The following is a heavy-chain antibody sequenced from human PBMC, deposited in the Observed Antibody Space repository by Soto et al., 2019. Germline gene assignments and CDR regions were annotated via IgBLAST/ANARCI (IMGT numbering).Heavy chain of an antibody. Sequence: QLQLQESGPGLVKPSETLSLTCTVSGGSISSSSYYWGWIRQPPGKGLEWIGSIYYSGSTYYNPSLKSQITISVDQSKNPFSLKLSSVTAADTAVYYCARREYSSGVDYWGQGTLVTVSS. CDR3: ARREYSSGVDY. CDR2: IYYSGST. J-gene: IGHJ4*02. D-gene: IGHD6-19*01. CDR1: GGSISSSSYY. V-gene: IGHV4-39*01.